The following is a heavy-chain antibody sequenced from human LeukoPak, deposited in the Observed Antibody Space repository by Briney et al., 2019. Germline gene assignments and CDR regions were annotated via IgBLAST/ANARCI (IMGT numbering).Heavy chain of an antibody. CDR2: ISGSGGST. CDR1: GFTFSSYA. J-gene: IGHJ4*02. D-gene: IGHD6-19*01. V-gene: IGHV3-23*01. CDR3: ARVQGGGYRTADY. Sequence: GGSLRLSCAASGFTFSSYAMSWVRQAPGKGLEWVSAISGSGGSTYYADSVKGRFTISRGNSKNTLFLQMNSLRGEDTAMYYCARVQGGGYRTADYWGQGTLVTVSS.